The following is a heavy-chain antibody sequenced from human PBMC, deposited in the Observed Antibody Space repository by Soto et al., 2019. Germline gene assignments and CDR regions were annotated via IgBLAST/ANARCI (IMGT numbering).Heavy chain of an antibody. V-gene: IGHV4-39*01. Sequence: SSETLSLTCTVSGGSISSSSYYWGWIRQPPGKGLEWIGSIYFSGSTYYNPSLKSRVTISVDTSKTQFSLKLSSVPAADTAVYYCARHPGRAAADKNYYYGMDVWGQGTTVTVSS. D-gene: IGHD6-13*01. CDR1: GGSISSSSYY. CDR2: IYFSGST. CDR3: ARHPGRAAADKNYYYGMDV. J-gene: IGHJ6*02.